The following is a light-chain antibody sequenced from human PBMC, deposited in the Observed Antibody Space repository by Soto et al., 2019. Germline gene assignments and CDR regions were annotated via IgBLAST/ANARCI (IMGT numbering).Light chain of an antibody. CDR3: QQYNSYSLT. CDR2: DAS. J-gene: IGKJ1*01. CDR1: QSISSR. Sequence: DILMTQSPATLSASVGDRVTITCRASQSISSRLAWYQQKPGKAPKLLIYDASTLASGVPSRFSGSGSGTEFTLTISSLQPDDFATYYCQQYNSYSLTFGQGTKVEIK. V-gene: IGKV1-5*01.